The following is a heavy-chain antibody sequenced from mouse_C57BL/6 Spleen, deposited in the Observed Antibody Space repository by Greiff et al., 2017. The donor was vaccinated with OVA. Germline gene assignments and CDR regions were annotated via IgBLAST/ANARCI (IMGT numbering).Heavy chain of an antibody. CDR3: ARDWERTYFDY. J-gene: IGHJ2*01. D-gene: IGHD4-1*01. CDR1: GYAFSSSW. V-gene: IGHV1-82*01. CDR2: IYPGDGDT. Sequence: QVQLQQSGPELVKPGASVKISCKASGYAFSSSWMNWVKQRPGKGLEWIGRIYPGDGDTNYNGKFKGKATLTADKSSSTAYMQLSSLTSEDSAVYFCARDWERTYFDYWGQGTTLTVSS.